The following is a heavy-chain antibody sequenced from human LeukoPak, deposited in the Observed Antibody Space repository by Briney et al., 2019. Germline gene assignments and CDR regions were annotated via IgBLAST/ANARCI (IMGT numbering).Heavy chain of an antibody. CDR2: INHSGST. Sequence: SETLSLTCAVYGGSFRGYYWSWIRQPPGKGLEWIGEINHSGSTNYNPSLKSRVTISVDTSKNQFSLKLSSVTAADTAAYYCARVEAAAGTEAFDIWGQGTMVTVSS. V-gene: IGHV4-34*01. D-gene: IGHD6-13*01. CDR3: ARVEAAAGTEAFDI. CDR1: GGSFRGYY. J-gene: IGHJ3*02.